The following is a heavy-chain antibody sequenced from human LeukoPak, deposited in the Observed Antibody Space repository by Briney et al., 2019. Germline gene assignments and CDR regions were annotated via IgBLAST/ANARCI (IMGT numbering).Heavy chain of an antibody. J-gene: IGHJ4*02. Sequence: PSETLSLTCAVYGGSFSGYYWSWIRQPPGKGLEWIGEINHSGSTNYNASLRSRVTISVDTSKNQFSLKLNSVAAADTAVFYCARGRGYYAFDYWGQGTLVTVSS. D-gene: IGHD1-26*01. CDR3: ARGRGYYAFDY. V-gene: IGHV4-34*01. CDR2: INHSGST. CDR1: GGSFSGYY.